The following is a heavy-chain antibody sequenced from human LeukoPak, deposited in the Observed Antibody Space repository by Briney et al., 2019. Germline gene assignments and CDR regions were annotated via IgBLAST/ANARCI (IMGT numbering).Heavy chain of an antibody. V-gene: IGHV1-2*02. CDR1: GYTFTSYG. CDR2: INPNSGGT. D-gene: IGHD6-19*01. Sequence: GASVKVSCKASGYTFTSYGISWVRQAPGQGLEWMGWINPNSGGTNYAQKFQGRVTMTRDTSISTAYMELSRLRSDDTAVYYCARVAVAGTYYYYYYMDVWGKGTTVTVSS. CDR3: ARVAVAGTYYYYYYMDV. J-gene: IGHJ6*03.